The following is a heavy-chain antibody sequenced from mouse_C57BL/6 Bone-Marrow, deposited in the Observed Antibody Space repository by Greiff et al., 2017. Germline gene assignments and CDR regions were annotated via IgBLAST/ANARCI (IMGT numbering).Heavy chain of an antibody. CDR3: VRHGNYVGVWFAY. Sequence: EVQRVESGGGLVQPKGSLKLSCAASGFSFNTYAMNWVRQAPGKGLEWVARIRSKSNNYATYYADSVKDRFTISRDDSESMLYLQMNNLKTEDTAMYYCVRHGNYVGVWFAYWGQGTLVTVSA. CDR1: GFSFNTYA. CDR2: IRSKSNNYAT. V-gene: IGHV10-1*01. J-gene: IGHJ3*01. D-gene: IGHD2-1*01.